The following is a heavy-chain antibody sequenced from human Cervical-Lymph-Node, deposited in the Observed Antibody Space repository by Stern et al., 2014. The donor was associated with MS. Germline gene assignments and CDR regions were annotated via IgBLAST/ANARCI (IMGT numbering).Heavy chain of an antibody. CDR2: VYYSGPT. J-gene: IGHJ2*01. CDR3: ARLGLLPWYFDI. Sequence: VQLVESGPGLVKPSETLSLTCDVSGFSIYNYHWSWVRQPPGKGLEWIGNVYYSGPTNYNASLKSRLPMSADTSKNQFSLKLRSVTAADTAVYYCARLGLLPWYFDIWGRGALVTVSS. D-gene: IGHD3/OR15-3a*01. V-gene: IGHV4-59*12. CDR1: GFSIYNYH.